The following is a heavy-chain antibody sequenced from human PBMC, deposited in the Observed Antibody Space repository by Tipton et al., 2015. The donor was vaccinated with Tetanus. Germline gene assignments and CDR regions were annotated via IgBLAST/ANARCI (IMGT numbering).Heavy chain of an antibody. D-gene: IGHD2/OR15-2a*01. V-gene: IGHV3-48*02. CDR2: MTSDTRTI. CDR3: ARSVEYGFDS. Sequence: SLRLSCAASGFTFSKHTMNWVRQAPGKGLEWVSYMTSDTRTIYYADSVRGRFTISGDNARSSLYLQMNSLRDEDTALYYCARSVEYGFDSWGQGPPVTVSS. J-gene: IGHJ4*02. CDR1: GFTFSKHT.